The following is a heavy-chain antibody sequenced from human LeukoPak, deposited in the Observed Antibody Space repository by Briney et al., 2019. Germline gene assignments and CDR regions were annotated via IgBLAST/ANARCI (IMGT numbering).Heavy chain of an antibody. CDR1: GGSLSGYY. CDR2: INHSGST. V-gene: IGHV4-34*01. J-gene: IGHJ3*02. Sequence: SETLSLTXAVYGGSLSGYYWSWIRQPPGKGREWIGEINHSGSTNYNPSLKSRVTISVDTSKNQFSLKLSSVTAADTAVYYCAAVYYDFWSEGFDIWGQGTMVTVSS. D-gene: IGHD3-3*01. CDR3: AAVYYDFWSEGFDI.